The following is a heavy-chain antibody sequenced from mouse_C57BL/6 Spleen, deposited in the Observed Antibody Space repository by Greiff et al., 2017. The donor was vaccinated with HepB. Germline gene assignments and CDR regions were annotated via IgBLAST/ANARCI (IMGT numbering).Heavy chain of an antibody. CDR2: IDPSDSET. V-gene: IGHV1-52*01. CDR1: GYTFTSYW. Sequence: QVQLQQPGAELVKPGASVKLSCKASGYTFTSYWMHWVKQRPIQGLEWIGNIDPSDSETHYNQKFKDKSTLTVDKSSSTAYMQLSSLTSEDSAVYYCARRGYYDLLDYWGQGTTLTVSS. CDR3: ARRGYYDLLDY. D-gene: IGHD2-4*01. J-gene: IGHJ2*01.